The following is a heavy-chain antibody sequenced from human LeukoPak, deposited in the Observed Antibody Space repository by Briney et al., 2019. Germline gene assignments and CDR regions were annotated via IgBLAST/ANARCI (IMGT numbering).Heavy chain of an antibody. D-gene: IGHD1-1*01. Sequence: GRSLRLSCAASGFTFSSYAMHWVRQAPGKGLEWVAAISYDGNNKYYADSVKGRFTISRDNSKNTLYLQMNSLRAEDTAVYYCATEGGLGNFDPWGQGTLVTVSS. CDR2: ISYDGNNK. J-gene: IGHJ5*02. V-gene: IGHV3-30-3*01. CDR1: GFTFSSYA. CDR3: ATEGGLGNFDP.